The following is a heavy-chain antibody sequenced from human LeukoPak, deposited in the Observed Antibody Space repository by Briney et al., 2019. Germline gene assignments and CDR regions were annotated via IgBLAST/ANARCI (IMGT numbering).Heavy chain of an antibody. CDR1: GFTFSSYG. J-gene: IGHJ4*02. CDR3: ARILGPYYYDSSGYRDNFDY. CDR2: IWYDGSNK. Sequence: GGSLRLSCAASGFTFSSYGMHWVRRAPGKGLEWVAVIWYDGSNKYYADSVKGRFTISRDNSKNTLYLQMNSLRAEDTAVYYCARILGPYYYDSSGYRDNFDYWGQGTLVTVSS. V-gene: IGHV3-33*01. D-gene: IGHD3-22*01.